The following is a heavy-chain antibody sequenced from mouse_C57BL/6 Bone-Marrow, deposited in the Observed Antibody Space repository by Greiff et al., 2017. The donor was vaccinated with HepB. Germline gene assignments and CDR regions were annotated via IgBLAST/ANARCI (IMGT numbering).Heavy chain of an antibody. V-gene: IGHV5-6*02. Sequence: EVKLVESGGHLVKPGGSLKLSCAASGFTFSSYGMSWVRQTPDKRLEWVATISSGGSYTYYPDSVKGRFTISRDNAKNTLYLQMSSLTSEDAAMYYCARGGYYYGLPYYFDYGGQGTTLTVSS. CDR3: ARGGYYYGLPYYFDY. CDR1: GFTFSSYG. J-gene: IGHJ2*01. D-gene: IGHD1-1*01. CDR2: ISSGGSYT.